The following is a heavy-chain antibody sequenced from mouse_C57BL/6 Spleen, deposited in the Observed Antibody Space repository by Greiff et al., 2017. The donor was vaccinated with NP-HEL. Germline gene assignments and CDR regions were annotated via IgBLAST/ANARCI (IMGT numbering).Heavy chain of an antibody. J-gene: IGHJ1*03. D-gene: IGHD1-1*01. CDR3: ASGYGSSYGWYFDV. CDR1: GYTFTSYW. CDR2: IDPSDSET. V-gene: IGHV1-52*01. Sequence: QVQLQQPGAELVRPGSSVKLSCKASGYTFTSYWMHWVKQRPIQGLEWIGNIDPSDSETHYNQKFKDKATLTVDKSSSTAYMQLSSLTSEDSAVYYCASGYGSSYGWYFDVWGTGTTVTVSS.